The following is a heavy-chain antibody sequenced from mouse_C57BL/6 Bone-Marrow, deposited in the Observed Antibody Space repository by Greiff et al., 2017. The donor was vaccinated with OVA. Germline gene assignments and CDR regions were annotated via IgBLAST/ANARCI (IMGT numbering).Heavy chain of an antibody. V-gene: IGHV1-55*01. D-gene: IGHD2-3*01. CDR1: GYTFPSYW. Sequence: VQLQQSGAELVQPGASVTMSCTASGYTFPSYWITWVQQLPGPGLEWIGDIYPGSGSTNYNEKFKSKATLTVDTSSSTAYMQLSSLTSEDSAVYYCARPFYDGYPGYAMDYWGQGTSVTVSS. CDR3: ARPFYDGYPGYAMDY. CDR2: IYPGSGST. J-gene: IGHJ4*01.